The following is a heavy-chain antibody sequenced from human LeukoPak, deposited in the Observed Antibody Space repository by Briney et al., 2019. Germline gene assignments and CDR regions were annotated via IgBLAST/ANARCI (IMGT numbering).Heavy chain of an antibody. D-gene: IGHD5-24*01. J-gene: IGHJ5*02. V-gene: IGHV4-4*07. CDR2: IYASVPT. CDR3: ARHDYNLAFDP. Sequence: SETLSLTCSVSGGSMSNYYWSWIRQPAGKGLEWIGRIYASVPTNYNPSLKGRVTISVDMSNNLLSLKLSSVTAADTAVYYCARHDYNLAFDPWGRGTLVTVSS. CDR1: GGSMSNYY.